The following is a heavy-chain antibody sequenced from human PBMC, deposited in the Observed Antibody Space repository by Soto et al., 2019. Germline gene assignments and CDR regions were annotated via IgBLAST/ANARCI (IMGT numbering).Heavy chain of an antibody. V-gene: IGHV1-18*01. CDR1: GYTFTSYG. CDR2: ISAYNGNT. Sequence: GASVKVSCKASGYTFTSYGISWVRQAPGQGLEWMGWISAYNGNTNYAQKLQGRVTMTTDTSTSTAYMELRSLRSDDTAVYYCAREEITYYYDSSGPNWFDPWGQGTLVTVSS. J-gene: IGHJ5*02. CDR3: AREEITYYYDSSGPNWFDP. D-gene: IGHD3-22*01.